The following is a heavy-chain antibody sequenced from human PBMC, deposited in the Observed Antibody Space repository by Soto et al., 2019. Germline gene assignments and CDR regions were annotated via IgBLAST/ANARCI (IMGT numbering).Heavy chain of an antibody. CDR3: ARHSGRFGDWFDP. J-gene: IGHJ5*02. D-gene: IGHD3-10*01. V-gene: IGHV5-51*01. Sequence: RGESLKISCKGSGYRFTDYWIGWVRQTPGKGLEWMGIIYPGDSDTRYSPSFQGQVTISADKSISTAYLQWSSLKASDTAMYYCARHSGRFGDWFDPSGQGTLVTVSS. CDR2: IYPGDSDT. CDR1: GYRFTDYW.